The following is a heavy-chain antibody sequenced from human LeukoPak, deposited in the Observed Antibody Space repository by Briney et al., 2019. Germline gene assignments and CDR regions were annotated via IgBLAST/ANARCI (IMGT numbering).Heavy chain of an antibody. CDR3: ARQHDSYYYYSIDV. CDR2: LYHGDSV. V-gene: IGHV4-38-2*01. Sequence: SETLSLTCAVSGYSITIGYYWVWIRQRPGKGLEWSGCLYHGDSVYYNTALESSVSMSGDKPKNQFSLKLSFVTAADTAVYYCARQHDSYYYYSIDVWGSGTTVTVSS. J-gene: IGHJ6*03. CDR1: GYSITIGYY.